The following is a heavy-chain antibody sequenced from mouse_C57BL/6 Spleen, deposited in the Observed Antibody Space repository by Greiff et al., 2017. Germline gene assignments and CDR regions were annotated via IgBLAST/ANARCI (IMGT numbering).Heavy chain of an antibody. CDR1: GYSITSGYY. J-gene: IGHJ3*01. V-gene: IGHV3-6*01. CDR3: ARDGGGTTVPFAY. CDR2: ISYDGSN. Sequence: VQLKESGPGLVKPSQSLSLTCSVTGYSITSGYYWNWIRQFPGNKLEWMGYISYDGSNNYNPSLKNRISITRDTSKNQFFLKLNSVTTEDTATYYCARDGGGTTVPFAYWGQGTLVTVSA. D-gene: IGHD1-1*01.